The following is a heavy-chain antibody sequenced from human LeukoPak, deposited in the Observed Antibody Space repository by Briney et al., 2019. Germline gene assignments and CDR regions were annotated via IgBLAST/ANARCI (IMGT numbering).Heavy chain of an antibody. CDR3: ASPREDTAMVPFDY. CDR1: GYTFTSYG. D-gene: IGHD5-18*01. Sequence: ASVKVSCTASGYTFTSYGISWVRQAPGQGLEWMGWISAYNGNTNYAQKLQGRATMTTDTSTSTAYMELRSLRSDDTAVYYCASPREDTAMVPFDYWGQGPLVTVSS. J-gene: IGHJ4*02. CDR2: ISAYNGNT. V-gene: IGHV1-18*01.